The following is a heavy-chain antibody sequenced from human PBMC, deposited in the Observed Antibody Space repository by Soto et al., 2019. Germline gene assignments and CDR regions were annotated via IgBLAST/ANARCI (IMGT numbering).Heavy chain of an antibody. CDR1: GDTFSFYS. CDR3: ASSYGSGYRACDY. J-gene: IGHJ4*02. Sequence: QVQLVQSGAEVRKPGSSVKVSCKASGDTFSFYSINWVRQAPGLGLEWMGRINPILSMSNYAQRFQGRVTMTAHKSTSTAYMELSGLRSEDTAIYYCASSYGSGYRACDYWGQGALVTVSS. V-gene: IGHV1-69*02. CDR2: INPILSMS. D-gene: IGHD3-10*01.